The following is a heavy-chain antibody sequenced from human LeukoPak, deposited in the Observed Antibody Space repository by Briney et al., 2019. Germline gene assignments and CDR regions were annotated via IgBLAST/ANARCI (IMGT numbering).Heavy chain of an antibody. CDR3: ARGQSSGWYYYYGMDV. CDR2: MNPNSGNT. V-gene: IGHV1-8*02. Sequence: ASVKVSCKASGYTFTSYGINWVRQATGQGLEWMGWMNPNSGNTGYAQKFQGRVTMTRNTSISTAYMELSSLRSEDTAVYYCARGQSSGWYYYYGMDVWGQGTTVTVSS. D-gene: IGHD6-19*01. J-gene: IGHJ6*02. CDR1: GYTFTSYG.